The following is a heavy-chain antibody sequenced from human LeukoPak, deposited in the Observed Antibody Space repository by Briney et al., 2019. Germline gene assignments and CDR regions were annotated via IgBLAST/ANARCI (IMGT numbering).Heavy chain of an antibody. CDR2: INWRGDIK. V-gene: IGHV3-9*01. J-gene: IGHJ6*02. D-gene: IGHD3-10*01. Sequence: PPGGSLRLSCEASGLIFDNHAMYWVRQPPGKGLEWVSGINWRGDIKGYADSVKGRFTISRDDAKNSLFLQMNSLKFEDTAVYYCAKDIASGFGELAGWTYYYGMDVWGQGTTVTVSS. CDR1: GLIFDNHA. CDR3: AKDIASGFGELAGWTYYYGMDV.